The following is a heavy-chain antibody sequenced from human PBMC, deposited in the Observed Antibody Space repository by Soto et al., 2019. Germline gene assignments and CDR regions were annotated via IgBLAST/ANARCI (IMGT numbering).Heavy chain of an antibody. Sequence: EVQVVESGGDLVQPGGSLRLSCAASGSTFSDHSLDWVRQAPGKGLEWVGRARATPNTYTTEYAASVKGRFTLSRGYSKNSLYLQMNRLKNEDTGMDYCHFSSRVGAVYFDYWGRGTLVTVSS. CDR2: ARATPNTYTT. CDR1: GSTFSDHS. J-gene: IGHJ4*02. V-gene: IGHV3-72*01. D-gene: IGHD1-26*01. CDR3: HFSSRVGAVYFDY.